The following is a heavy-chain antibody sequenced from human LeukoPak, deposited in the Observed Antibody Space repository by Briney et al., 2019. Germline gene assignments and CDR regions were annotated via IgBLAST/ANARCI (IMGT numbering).Heavy chain of an antibody. Sequence: PSETLSLTCTVSGGSISSYYWSWIRQPPGKGLEWIGYIYYSGSTNYNPSLKSRVTISVDTSKNQFSLKLSSVTAADTAVYYCARIPIEYSSSYYFDYWGQETLVTVSS. CDR1: GGSISSYY. CDR3: ARIPIEYSSSYYFDY. V-gene: IGHV4-59*01. D-gene: IGHD6-6*01. J-gene: IGHJ4*02. CDR2: IYYSGST.